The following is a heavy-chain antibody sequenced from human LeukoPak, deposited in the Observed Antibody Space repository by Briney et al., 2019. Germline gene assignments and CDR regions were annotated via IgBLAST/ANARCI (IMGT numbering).Heavy chain of an antibody. CDR3: VRGLTYGGKVGDA. Sequence: PGGSLRLSCAASGFTFSSYGMHWVRQARGKGLEWVAVLWGDGGTQHYGDSVKGRFSISRDNSKNTLYLQMNSLRVEDTAVYYCVRGLTYGGKVGDAWGQGTLVTVSS. V-gene: IGHV3-33*01. CDR2: LWGDGGTQ. D-gene: IGHD4-23*01. J-gene: IGHJ5*02. CDR1: GFTFSSYG.